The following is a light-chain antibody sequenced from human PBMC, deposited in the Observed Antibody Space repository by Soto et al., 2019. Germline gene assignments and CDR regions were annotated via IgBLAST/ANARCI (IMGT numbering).Light chain of an antibody. CDR3: QQYNDCPLT. CDR2: GAS. CDR1: QSINNN. J-gene: IGKJ4*01. V-gene: IGKV3-15*01. Sequence: EIVMTQSPATLSVSPGERATLSCRASQSINNNLAWYQQKRGQGPRLLMYGASSRATGTPARFSGSGSGTGFTLTISSLQSEDFAIYYCQQYNDCPLTFGGGSKVEIK.